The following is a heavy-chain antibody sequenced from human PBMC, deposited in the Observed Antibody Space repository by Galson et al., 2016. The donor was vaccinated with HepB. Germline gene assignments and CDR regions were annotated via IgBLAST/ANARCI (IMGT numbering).Heavy chain of an antibody. CDR3: ATQLDYYDSSGVLRPFDI. CDR1: GFSFSSYA. J-gene: IGHJ3*02. CDR2: ITGSAGNT. Sequence: SLRLSCAASGFSFSSYAMSWVRQAPGKGLQWVSGITGSAGNTYYADSVKGRFTISRDNSKNTLYLQMNSLRVEDTAVYYCATQLDYYDSSGVLRPFDIWGQGTMVTVSS. D-gene: IGHD3-22*01. V-gene: IGHV3-23*01.